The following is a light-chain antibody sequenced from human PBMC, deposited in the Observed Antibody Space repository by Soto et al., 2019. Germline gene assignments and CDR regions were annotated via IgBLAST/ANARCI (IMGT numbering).Light chain of an antibody. CDR2: DAS. CDR3: QQYNTMWT. J-gene: IGKJ1*01. Sequence: DIQMTQSPSTLSASVGDRVTITCRASQSISSWLAWYQQKPGKAPKILIYDASSLESGVPSRFSGSGSGTEFTLTISSLQPDDFATYYCQQYNTMWTFGQGTKVDSK. V-gene: IGKV1-5*01. CDR1: QSISSW.